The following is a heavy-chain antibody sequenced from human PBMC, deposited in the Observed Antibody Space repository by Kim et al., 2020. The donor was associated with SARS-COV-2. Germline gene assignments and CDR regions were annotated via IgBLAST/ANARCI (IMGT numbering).Heavy chain of an antibody. Sequence: GGSLRLSCAASGFTFSSYGMHWVRQAPGKGLEWVAVISYDGSNKYYADSVKGRFTISRDNSKNTLYLQMNSLRAEDTAVYYCAKDRVMLGYCSSTSCYKPNTYYYYGMDVWGQGTTVTVSS. V-gene: IGHV3-30*18. D-gene: IGHD2-2*02. CDR2: ISYDGSNK. J-gene: IGHJ6*02. CDR1: GFTFSSYG. CDR3: AKDRVMLGYCSSTSCYKPNTYYYYGMDV.